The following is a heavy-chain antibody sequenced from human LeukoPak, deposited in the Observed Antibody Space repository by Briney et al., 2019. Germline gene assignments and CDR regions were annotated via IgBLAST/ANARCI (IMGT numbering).Heavy chain of an antibody. CDR1: GGSISSGGYY. Sequence: PSQTLSLTCTVSGGSISSGGYYWSWIRQHPGKGLEWTGYIYYSGSTYYNPSLKSRLTISVDTSKNQFSLKLSSVTAADTAVYYCARSGFNYIDYWGQGTLVTVSS. CDR2: IYYSGST. D-gene: IGHD3-10*01. J-gene: IGHJ4*02. V-gene: IGHV4-31*03. CDR3: ARSGFNYIDY.